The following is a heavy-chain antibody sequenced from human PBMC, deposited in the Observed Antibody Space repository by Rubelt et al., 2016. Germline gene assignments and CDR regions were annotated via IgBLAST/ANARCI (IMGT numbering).Heavy chain of an antibody. CDR2: ISGSGGTT. CDR3: AKAGYTSGWFNWFDP. J-gene: IGHJ5*02. V-gene: IGHV3-23*04. D-gene: IGHD6-19*01. Sequence: EVQLVESGGGLVQPGGSLRLSCAASGFTFSSYAMTWVRQAPGKGLEWVSVISGSGGTTYYADSVKGRFTISRDNSKNTLYLQMNRLRAEDTAVYYCAKAGYTSGWFNWFDPWGQGTLVTVSS. CDR1: GFTFSSYA.